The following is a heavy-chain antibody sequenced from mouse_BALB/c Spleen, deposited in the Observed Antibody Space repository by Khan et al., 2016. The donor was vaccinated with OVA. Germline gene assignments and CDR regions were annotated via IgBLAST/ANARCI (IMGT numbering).Heavy chain of an antibody. Sequence: EVQLQQSGPELVKPGASVKISCKTSGYTFPEYTVHWVKQSLGKSLDWIGVINPNNAGTAYNQKFKGKATLTVDKSSSTAYMEFRSLTSDDSAVYYCARDAGRYWGQGTSVTVAS. D-gene: IGHD3-3*01. J-gene: IGHJ4*01. CDR1: GYTFPEYT. CDR3: ARDAGRY. V-gene: IGHV1-18*01. CDR2: INPNNAGT.